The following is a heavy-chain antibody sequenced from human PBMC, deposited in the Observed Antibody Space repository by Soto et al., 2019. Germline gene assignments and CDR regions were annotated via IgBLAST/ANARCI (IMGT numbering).Heavy chain of an antibody. V-gene: IGHV4-39*02. Sequence: SETLSLTCSASGGSITSSSHFWGWVRQPPGKGLEWIGTIYFTGNTYYTPSLKSRLTMSINTSKNEFSLRLNSVTAADTAVYYCARDLQPRQDDYVWGSYRFPHNWFDPWGQGTLVTVSS. D-gene: IGHD3-16*02. J-gene: IGHJ5*02. CDR2: IYFTGNT. CDR3: ARDLQPRQDDYVWGSYRFPHNWFDP. CDR1: GGSITSSSHF.